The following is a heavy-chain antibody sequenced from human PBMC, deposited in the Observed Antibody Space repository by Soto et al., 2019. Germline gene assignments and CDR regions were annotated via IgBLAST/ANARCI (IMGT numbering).Heavy chain of an antibody. J-gene: IGHJ6*02. CDR1: GLVFSSFW. V-gene: IGHV3-7*01. CDR3: ARGPKGLEV. CDR2: IKQDGSEK. Sequence: EAQLLESGGDFVQPGGSLRLSCEASGLVFSSFWMSWVRQAPGKGLEWVAYIKQDGSEKYYVDSVKGRFTISRDNPKSSLYLQMNNRRAEDTAVYYCARGPKGLEVWGQGTTVTVSS.